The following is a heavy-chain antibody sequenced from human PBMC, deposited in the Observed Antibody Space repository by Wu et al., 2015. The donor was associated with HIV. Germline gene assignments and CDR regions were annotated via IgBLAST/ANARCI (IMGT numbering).Heavy chain of an antibody. V-gene: IGHV1-2*02. CDR2: INPSSGGT. J-gene: IGHJ3*02. CDR3: ARDRYYYGSGKDTFDI. Sequence: QVQLVQSGAEVKKPGASVKVSCKASAYTFTGHYMHWVRQAPGQGLEWMGWINPSSGGTNYAQKFQGRVTMTRDTSISTVYMELSRLRSDDTAVYYCARDRYYYGSGKDTFDIWGQGTMGHRLF. D-gene: IGHD3-10*01. CDR1: AYTFTGHY.